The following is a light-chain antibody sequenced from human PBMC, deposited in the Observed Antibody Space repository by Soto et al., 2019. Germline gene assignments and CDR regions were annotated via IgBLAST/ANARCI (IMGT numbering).Light chain of an antibody. CDR3: SSYSSTSTLYV. Sequence: QSALTQPASVSGSPGQSITISCIGTSSDIGAYNYVSWYQQHPGKVPKLMIYEVTNRPSGLSNRFSGSKSGNTASLTISGLQAEDEAEYFCSSYSSTSTLYVFGTGTKRT. J-gene: IGLJ1*01. CDR2: EVT. CDR1: SSDIGAYNY. V-gene: IGLV2-14*01.